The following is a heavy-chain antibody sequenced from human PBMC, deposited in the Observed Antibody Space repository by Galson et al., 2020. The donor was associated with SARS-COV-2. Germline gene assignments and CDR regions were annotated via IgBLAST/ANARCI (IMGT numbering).Heavy chain of an antibody. CDR1: GGSFSGYY. J-gene: IGHJ6*03. V-gene: IGHV4-34*01. Sequence: SETMSPTCAVYGGSFSGYYWSWIRQLPGKRLEWIGEINHSGSTNYNPSLKSRVTISVDTPQNQFSLKLSTVTAADTAVYYCARVSSTSCYTGFSCYYYYMGVWGKGTTVTVSS. CDR2: INHSGST. CDR3: ARVSSTSCYTGFSCYYYYMGV. D-gene: IGHD2-2*02.